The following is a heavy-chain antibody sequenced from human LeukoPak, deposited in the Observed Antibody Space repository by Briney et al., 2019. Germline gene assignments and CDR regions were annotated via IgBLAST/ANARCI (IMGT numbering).Heavy chain of an antibody. V-gene: IGHV4-59*01. Sequence: SSETLSLTCTVSGGSISSYYWSWIRQPPGKGLEWIGYIYYSGSTNYNPSLKSRVTISVDTSKNQFSLKLSSVTAADTAVYYCARARHYYGSGSRGFVFDYWGQGTLVTVSS. CDR2: IYYSGST. D-gene: IGHD3-10*01. CDR1: GGSISSYY. J-gene: IGHJ4*02. CDR3: ARARHYYGSGSRGFVFDY.